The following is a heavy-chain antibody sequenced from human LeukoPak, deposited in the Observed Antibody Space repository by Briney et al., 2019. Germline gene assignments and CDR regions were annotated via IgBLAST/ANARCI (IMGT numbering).Heavy chain of an antibody. CDR1: GGSISSGGYY. Sequence: PSETLSLTCTVSGGSISSGGYYWSWIRQHPGKGLEWIGYIYYSGSTYYNPSLKSRVTISVDTSKNQFSLKLSSVTAADTAVYYCARDAGVWFGEFNYFDYWGQGTLVTVSS. CDR3: ARDAGVWFGEFNYFDY. CDR2: IYYSGST. J-gene: IGHJ4*02. V-gene: IGHV4-31*03. D-gene: IGHD3-10*01.